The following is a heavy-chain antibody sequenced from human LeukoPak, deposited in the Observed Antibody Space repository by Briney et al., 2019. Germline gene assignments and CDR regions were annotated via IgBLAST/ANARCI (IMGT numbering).Heavy chain of an antibody. CDR1: GYTFTDYY. J-gene: IGHJ5*02. Sequence: LEASVKVSCKASGYTFTDYYIHWVRQAPGQGLEWMAWIDPNSGATNYAQKLQGGITMTRDTSISTAYMELSRLRSDDTAVYYCARVGATYSGDPWGQGTLVTVSS. CDR2: IDPNSGAT. V-gene: IGHV1-2*03. D-gene: IGHD1-26*01. CDR3: ARVGATYSGDP.